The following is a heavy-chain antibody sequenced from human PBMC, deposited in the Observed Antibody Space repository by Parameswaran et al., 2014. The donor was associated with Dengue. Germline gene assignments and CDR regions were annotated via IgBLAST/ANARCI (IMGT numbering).Heavy chain of an antibody. J-gene: IGHJ3*02. D-gene: IGHD3-16*01. CDR2: IYTSGST. CDR3: ARDIPSGNDYVWGSFDAFDI. Sequence: VRQAPGKGLEWIGRIYTSGSTNYNPSLKSRVTMSVDTSKNQFSLKLSSVTAADMAVYYCARDIPSGNDYVWGSFDAFDIWGQGTMVTVSS. V-gene: IGHV4-4*07.